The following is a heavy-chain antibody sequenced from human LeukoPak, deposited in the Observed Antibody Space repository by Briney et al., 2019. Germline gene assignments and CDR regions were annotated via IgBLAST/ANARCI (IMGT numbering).Heavy chain of an antibody. V-gene: IGHV1-18*01. CDR2: ISAYNGNT. CDR3: ARAATHYYDSSGYYIGETYNWFDP. J-gene: IGHJ5*02. CDR1: GYTFTSYG. D-gene: IGHD3-22*01. Sequence: ASVKVSCKASGYTFTSYGISWVRQAPGQGLDWMGWISAYNGNTNYAQKLQGRVTMTTDTSTSTAYMELRSLRSDDTAVYYCARAATHYYDSSGYYIGETYNWFDPWGQGTLVTVSS.